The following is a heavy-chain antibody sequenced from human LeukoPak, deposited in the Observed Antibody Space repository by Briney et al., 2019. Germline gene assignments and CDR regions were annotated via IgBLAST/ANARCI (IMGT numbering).Heavy chain of an antibody. D-gene: IGHD6-19*01. V-gene: IGHV1-18*01. CDR3: ARSSGRYAPAIDY. J-gene: IGHJ4*02. CDR1: GYTFTTYD. Sequence: ASVKVSCKASGYTFTTYDFTWVRQAPGQGLEWMGWISGSNGNRNYAQKLQGRVTMTTDTSTSTAYMELRSLRSDDTAVYYCARSSGRYAPAIDYWGQGTLVTVSS. CDR2: ISGSNGNR.